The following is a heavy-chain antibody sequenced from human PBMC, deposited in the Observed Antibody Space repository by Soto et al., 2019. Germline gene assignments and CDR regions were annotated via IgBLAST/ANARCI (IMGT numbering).Heavy chain of an antibody. CDR2: ISGSGGST. D-gene: IGHD3-3*01. J-gene: IGHJ4*02. Sequence: GGSLRLSCAASGFTFSSYAMSWVRQAPGKGLEWVSAISGSGGSTYYADSVKGRFTISRDNSKNTLYPQMNSLRAEDTAVYYCAIDEDFGVVIIAPYFDYWGQGTLVTVSS. CDR3: AIDEDFGVVIIAPYFDY. CDR1: GFTFSSYA. V-gene: IGHV3-23*01.